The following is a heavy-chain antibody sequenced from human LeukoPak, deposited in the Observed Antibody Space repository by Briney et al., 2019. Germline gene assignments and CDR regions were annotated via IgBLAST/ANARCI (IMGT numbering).Heavy chain of an antibody. CDR2: IYYSGST. V-gene: IGHV4-59*01. J-gene: IGHJ6*03. Sequence: SETLSLTCTVSGGSISSYYWSWIRQPPGKGLEWIGYIYYSGSTNYNPSLKSRVTISVDTSKNQFSLKLSSVPAADTAVYYCARDRAGFRRTGNYYYMDVWGKGTRSPSP. CDR1: GGSISSYY. CDR3: ARDRAGFRRTGNYYYMDV. D-gene: IGHD6-19*01.